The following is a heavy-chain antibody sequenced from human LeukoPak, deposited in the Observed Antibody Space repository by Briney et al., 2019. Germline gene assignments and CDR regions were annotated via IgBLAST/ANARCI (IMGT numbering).Heavy chain of an antibody. Sequence: GGSLRLSCAASGFSFSAYWMTWVRQAPGTGLEWVADINPAGSETYYVDPVEGRFSISRANAKNLVYLQMNSLRAEDTAVYHCARFGYVAAVDVWGQGTPVTVSS. CDR2: INPAGSET. CDR1: GFSFSAYW. J-gene: IGHJ4*02. CDR3: ARFGYVAAVDV. V-gene: IGHV3-7*01. D-gene: IGHD2-15*01.